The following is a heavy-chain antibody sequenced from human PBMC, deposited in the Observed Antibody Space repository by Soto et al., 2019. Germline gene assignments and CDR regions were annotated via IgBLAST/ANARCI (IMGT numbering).Heavy chain of an antibody. CDR2: ISGSGGST. CDR3: AIALHYGFAYYCES. D-gene: IGHD4-17*01. V-gene: IGHV3-23*01. J-gene: IGHJ4*02. CDR1: GFTFSSYA. Sequence: EVQLLESGGGLVQPGGSLRLSCAASGFTFSSYAMSWVRQAPGKGLEWVSAISGSGGSTYYADSVKGRFTISRDNSKNTPYLQMDSQRADGTGGYYCAIALHYGFAYYCESWGKGSMVTVSS.